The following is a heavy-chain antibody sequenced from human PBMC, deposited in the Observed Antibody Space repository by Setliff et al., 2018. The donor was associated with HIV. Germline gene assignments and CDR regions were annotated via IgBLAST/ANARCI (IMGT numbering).Heavy chain of an antibody. CDR3: AKTIGRYFDIFDN. Sequence: LSLTCTVSGGSISSTSYYWGWIRQPPGTGLEWIGSISSSGNTYYNPSLKSRVTTSVDTPKNQFSLKLNPVTAADTAVYYCAKTIGRYFDIFDNWGQGTLVTVSS. J-gene: IGHJ4*02. CDR2: ISSSGNT. D-gene: IGHD3-9*01. CDR1: GGSISSTSYY. V-gene: IGHV4-39*01.